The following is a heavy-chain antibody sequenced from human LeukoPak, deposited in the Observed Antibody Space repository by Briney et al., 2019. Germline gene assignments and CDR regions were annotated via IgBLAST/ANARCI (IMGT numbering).Heavy chain of an antibody. V-gene: IGHV4-34*01. D-gene: IGHD5-18*01. Sequence: SETLSLTCAVHGGSFSGYYWSWIRQPPGKGLEWIGEINHSGSTNYNPSLKSRVTISVDTSKNQFSLKLSSVTAADTAAYYCARTTEGGYTYDYFYYYYMDVWGKGTTVTISS. CDR1: GGSFSGYY. CDR3: ARTTEGGYTYDYFYYYYMDV. J-gene: IGHJ6*03. CDR2: INHSGST.